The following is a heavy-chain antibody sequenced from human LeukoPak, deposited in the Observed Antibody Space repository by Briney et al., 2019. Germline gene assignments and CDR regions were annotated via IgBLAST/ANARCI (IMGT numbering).Heavy chain of an antibody. CDR3: ARVVAGTNYYYYYYYMDV. J-gene: IGHJ6*03. CDR2: MNPNSGNT. CDR1: GYTFTGYY. D-gene: IGHD2-15*01. Sequence: ASVKVSCKASGYTFTGYYMHWVRQAPGQGLEWMGWMNPNSGNTGYAQKFQGRVTITRNTSISTAYMELSSLRSEDTAVYYCARVVAGTNYYYYYYYMDVWGKGTTVTVSS. V-gene: IGHV1-8*03.